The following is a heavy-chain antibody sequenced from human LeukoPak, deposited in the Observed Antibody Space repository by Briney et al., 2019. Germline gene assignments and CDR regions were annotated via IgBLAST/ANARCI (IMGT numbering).Heavy chain of an antibody. J-gene: IGHJ6*03. D-gene: IGHD2-15*01. V-gene: IGHV4-34*01. Sequence: SETLSLTCAVYGGSFSGYYWSWIRQPPGKGPEWIGEINHSGSTNYNPSLKSRVTISVDTSKNQFSLKLSSVTAADTAVYYCARPRYCSGGSCYLYYYYYMDVWGKGTTVTVSS. CDR2: INHSGST. CDR3: ARPRYCSGGSCYLYYYYYMDV. CDR1: GGSFSGYY.